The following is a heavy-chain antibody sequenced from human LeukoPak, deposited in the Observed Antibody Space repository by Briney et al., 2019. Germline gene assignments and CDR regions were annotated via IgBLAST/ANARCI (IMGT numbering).Heavy chain of an antibody. CDR2: ISYDGSNK. V-gene: IGHV3-30*18. CDR1: GFTFSSYG. CDR3: AKDPGGHSSGWSFYYYYGMDV. J-gene: IGHJ6*02. Sequence: GGSLRLSCAASGFTFSSYGMHWVRQAPGKGLEWVAVISYDGSNKYYADSVKGRFTISRDNSKNTLYLQMNSLRAEDTAVYYSAKDPGGHSSGWSFYYYYGMDVWGQGTTVTVSS. D-gene: IGHD6-19*01.